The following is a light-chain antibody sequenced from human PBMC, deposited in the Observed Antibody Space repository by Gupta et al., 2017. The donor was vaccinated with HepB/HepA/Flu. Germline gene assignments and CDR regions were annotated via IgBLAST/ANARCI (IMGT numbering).Light chain of an antibody. CDR1: QRIGTW. J-gene: IGKJ1*01. CDR3: QQYNVYDS. CDR2: KAS. V-gene: IGKV1-5*03. Sequence: DIQMTQSPSTLSASVGDRVTISCRASQRIGTWLAWYQQKPGKAPKLLIYKASNLESGVPSRFTGSGTGTDFTLTISSLQPDDFATYYCQQYNVYDSFGQGTRVEIK.